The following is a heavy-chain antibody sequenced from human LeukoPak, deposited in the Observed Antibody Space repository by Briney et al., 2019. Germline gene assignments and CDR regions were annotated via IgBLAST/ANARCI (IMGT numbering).Heavy chain of an antibody. J-gene: IGHJ3*02. CDR3: AKDYGDYQGAFDI. CDR2: IRGSGGRT. CDR1: GFTFSSYA. V-gene: IGHV3-23*01. Sequence: PGGSLRLSCVASGFTFSSYAMIWVRRAPGKGLEWVSGIRGSGGRTYYADSVKGRVTMSRDNSKNTLYLQMNSLRAEDTAVYYCAKDYGDYQGAFDIWGQGTLVTVSS. D-gene: IGHD4-17*01.